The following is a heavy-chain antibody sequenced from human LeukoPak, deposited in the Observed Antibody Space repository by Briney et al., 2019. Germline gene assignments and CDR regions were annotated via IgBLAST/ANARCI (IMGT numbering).Heavy chain of an antibody. D-gene: IGHD3-22*01. Sequence: PSETLSLTCTVSDDSIRANTYYWGWIRQPPGKGLEWTGSIYYSGSTYYNLSLKSRVTISVDTSKKQFSLKLSSVTAADTAVYYCARLSPFGYYDSSGYPFDYWGQGTLVTVSS. CDR1: DDSIRANTYY. CDR3: ARLSPFGYYDSSGYPFDY. V-gene: IGHV4-39*01. CDR2: IYYSGST. J-gene: IGHJ4*02.